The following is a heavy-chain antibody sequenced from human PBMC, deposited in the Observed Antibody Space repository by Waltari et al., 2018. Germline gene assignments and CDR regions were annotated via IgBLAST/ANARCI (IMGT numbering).Heavy chain of an antibody. J-gene: IGHJ3*01. D-gene: IGHD2-2*01. CDR2: VKGEGRAA. V-gene: IGHV3-74*01. Sequence: EGQLAESGGGLVQPGGSLRLSCAASGFTFSSHWMHWVRQAPGKGLVWGSRVKGEGRAATYAASVRGRFTSPRDNAKNTLYLQMNSLKVEETAVYYCARESEFCSSSACNDGFDVGGQGTMVIVSS. CDR3: ARESEFCSSSACNDGFDV. CDR1: GFTFSSHW.